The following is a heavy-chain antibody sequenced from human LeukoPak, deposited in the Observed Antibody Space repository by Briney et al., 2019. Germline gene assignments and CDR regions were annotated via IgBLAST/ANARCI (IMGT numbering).Heavy chain of an antibody. D-gene: IGHD6-13*01. CDR3: ARHTGIAAAGFDY. Sequence: PSETLSLTCTVSDGSITNYDWSWVRQPPGKGLEFIGHVHYSGTANYNPSLRSRVTISIDTSKKHFFLKLKSVTAADTAVYYCARHTGIAAAGFDYWGQGTLVTVSS. J-gene: IGHJ4*02. V-gene: IGHV4-59*08. CDR2: VHYSGTA. CDR1: DGSITNYD.